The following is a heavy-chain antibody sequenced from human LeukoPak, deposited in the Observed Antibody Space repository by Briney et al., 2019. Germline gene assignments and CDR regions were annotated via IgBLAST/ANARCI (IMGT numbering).Heavy chain of an antibody. V-gene: IGHV4-39*07. J-gene: IGHJ4*02. CDR2: IYFSGRT. D-gene: IGHD2-2*02. Sequence: SETLSLTCNVSGGSISSSSYYWGWIRQPPGTGLEWIGSIYFSGRTYYNMALKSRVTISIDTTKNQFSLKVNSVTAADTAVYYCAREEGYCSSTSCYNLDYWGQGTLVTVSS. CDR3: AREEGYCSSTSCYNLDY. CDR1: GGSISSSSYY.